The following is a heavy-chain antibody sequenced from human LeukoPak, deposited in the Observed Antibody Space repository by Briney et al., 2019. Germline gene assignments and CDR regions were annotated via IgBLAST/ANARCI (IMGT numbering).Heavy chain of an antibody. CDR3: ASSPERRFLSNWCET. CDR1: GGSISSYY. V-gene: IGHV4-59*08. Sequence: SETLSLTCTVSGGSISSYYWSWIRQPPGKGLEWIGYIYYSGSTNYNPSLKSRVTISVDTSKNQFSLKLSSVTAADTAVYYCASSPERRFLSNWCETWGQGTLVTVSS. CDR2: IYYSGST. D-gene: IGHD2/OR15-2a*01. J-gene: IGHJ5*02.